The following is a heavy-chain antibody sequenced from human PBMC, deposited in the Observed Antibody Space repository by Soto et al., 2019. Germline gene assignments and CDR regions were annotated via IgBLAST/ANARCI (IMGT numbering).Heavy chain of an antibody. CDR2: IIPIFGTA. J-gene: IGHJ6*02. D-gene: IGHD3-10*01. Sequence: SVKVSCKASGGTFSSYAISWVRQAPGQGLEWMGGIIPIFGTANYAQKFQGRVTITADESTSTAYMELSSLRSEDTAVYYCAREYGSGSFNYGMDVWGQGTTVTVSS. CDR3: AREYGSGSFNYGMDV. V-gene: IGHV1-69*13. CDR1: GGTFSSYA.